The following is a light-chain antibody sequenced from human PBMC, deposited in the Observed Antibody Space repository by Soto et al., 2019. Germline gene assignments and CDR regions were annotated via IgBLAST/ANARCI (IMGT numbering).Light chain of an antibody. Sequence: SQMTQSPSCLSASVRDTVTITCRASQGIRNDLGWYQQKPGKAPKLLIYAASSLQSGVPSRFSGSGSGTDFTLAISSLQPEDSATYYCLQDINYPWTFGQGTKVDIK. CDR1: QGIRND. CDR2: AAS. J-gene: IGKJ1*01. V-gene: IGKV1-6*01. CDR3: LQDINYPWT.